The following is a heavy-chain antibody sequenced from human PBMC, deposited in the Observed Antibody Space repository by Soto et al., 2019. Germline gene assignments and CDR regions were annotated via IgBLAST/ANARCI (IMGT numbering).Heavy chain of an antibody. Sequence: SETLSLTCSVSGGSISSGGYYWSWIRHHPGKGLEWIGYIYYSGSTYYNPSLKSRVTISVDTSKNQFSLKLSSVTAADTAVYYCARGLLIDLWSGSRWGDFDIWGQGTMVTV. D-gene: IGHD3-3*01. CDR3: ARGLLIDLWSGSRWGDFDI. CDR2: IYYSGST. J-gene: IGHJ3*02. CDR1: GGSISSGGYY. V-gene: IGHV4-31*03.